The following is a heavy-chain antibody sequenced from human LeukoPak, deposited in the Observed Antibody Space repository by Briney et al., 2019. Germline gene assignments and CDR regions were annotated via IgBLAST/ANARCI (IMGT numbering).Heavy chain of an antibody. D-gene: IGHD5-12*01. CDR1: GFTFDDYA. J-gene: IGHJ4*02. CDR2: ISWNSGSI. Sequence: GGSLRLSCAASGFTFDDYAMHWVRQAPGKGLEWVSGISWNSGSISYADSVKGRFTISRDNAKNSLYLQMNSLRAEDTAWYYCAKGDIVAVFDYWGQGTLVTVSS. CDR3: AKGDIVAVFDY. V-gene: IGHV3-9*01.